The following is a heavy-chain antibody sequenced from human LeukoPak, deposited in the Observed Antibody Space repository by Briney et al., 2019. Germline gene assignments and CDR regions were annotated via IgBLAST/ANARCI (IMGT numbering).Heavy chain of an antibody. CDR3: ARSYSSSWLYEDY. Sequence: SETLSLTCTVSGGSISSYYWSWLRQPPGKGLEWIGYIYYSGSTNYNPSLKSRVTISVDTSKNQFSLKLSSVTAADTAVYYCARSYSSSWLYEDYWGQGTLVTVSS. CDR1: GGSISSYY. J-gene: IGHJ4*02. CDR2: IYYSGST. D-gene: IGHD6-13*01. V-gene: IGHV4-59*01.